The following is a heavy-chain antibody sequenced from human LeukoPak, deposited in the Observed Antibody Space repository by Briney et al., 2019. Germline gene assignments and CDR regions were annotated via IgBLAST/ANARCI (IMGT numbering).Heavy chain of an antibody. CDR2: IIPIFGIA. Sequence: ASVKVSCTASGGTFSSYAISWVRQAPGQGLEWMGRIIPIFGIANYAQKFQGRVTITADKSTSTAYMELSSLRSEDTAVYYCAREGEDVEMANWGQGTLVTVSS. CDR1: GGTFSSYA. V-gene: IGHV1-69*04. CDR3: AREGEDVEMAN. D-gene: IGHD5-24*01. J-gene: IGHJ4*02.